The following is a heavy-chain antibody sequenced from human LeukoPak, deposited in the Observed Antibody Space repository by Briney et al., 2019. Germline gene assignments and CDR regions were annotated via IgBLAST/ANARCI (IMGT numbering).Heavy chain of an antibody. V-gene: IGHV3-48*04. Sequence: GGSLRLSCVASRFTFKTYSMIWVRQAPRKGLEWISYISSSSVIRYADSVKGRFTISRDNAKGSLYLQMNRLRVEDSAVYYCRTDAQGGNDFMDVWGKGATVTVS. D-gene: IGHD4-23*01. J-gene: IGHJ6*03. CDR1: RFTFKTYS. CDR3: RTDAQGGNDFMDV. CDR2: ISSSSVI.